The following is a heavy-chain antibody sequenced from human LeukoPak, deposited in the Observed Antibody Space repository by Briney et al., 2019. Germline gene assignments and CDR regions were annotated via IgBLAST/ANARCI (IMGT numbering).Heavy chain of an antibody. J-gene: IGHJ4*02. V-gene: IGHV4-59*12. CDR2: IYYSGST. CDR1: GGSISSYY. Sequence: PSETPSLTCTVSGGSISSYYWSWIRQPPGKGLEWIGYIYYSGSTNYNPSLKSRVTISVDTSKNQFSLKLSSVTAADTAVYYCARKATVTFDYWGQGTLVTVSS. D-gene: IGHD4-17*01. CDR3: ARKATVTFDY.